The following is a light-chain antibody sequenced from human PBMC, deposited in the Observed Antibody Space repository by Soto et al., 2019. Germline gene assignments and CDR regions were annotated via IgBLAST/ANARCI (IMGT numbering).Light chain of an antibody. V-gene: IGLV2-8*01. CDR1: STDIGGNNY. J-gene: IGLJ2*01. Sequence: QSALTQPPSASGSPGQSVTVSCTGSSTDIGGNNYVSWYQQHPGKAPKLMIYDVNKPPAGLPHRFACSKAGNTAPLTVSGRPADDADDYCGSSDSAISTSLFGGGTKLTVL. CDR2: DVN. CDR3: SSDSAISTSL.